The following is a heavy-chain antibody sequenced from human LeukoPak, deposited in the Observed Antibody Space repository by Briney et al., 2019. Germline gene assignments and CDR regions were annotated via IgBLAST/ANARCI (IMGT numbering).Heavy chain of an antibody. V-gene: IGHV3-33*01. CDR2: MWNDGITG. CDR3: ARHGSGWSSDY. J-gene: IGHJ4*02. Sequence: GGSLRLSCVGSGFNFRDSGMHWVRQAPGKGLEWVAVMWNDGITGKYADSVRGRFRVSRDNSKNTVYLQMDSLRPDDTSVYYCARHGSGWSSDYWGQGTLVTVSS. CDR1: GFNFRDSG. D-gene: IGHD6-19*01.